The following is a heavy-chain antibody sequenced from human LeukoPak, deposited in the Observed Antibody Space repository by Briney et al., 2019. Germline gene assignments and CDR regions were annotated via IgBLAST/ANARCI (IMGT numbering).Heavy chain of an antibody. V-gene: IGHV1-18*01. J-gene: IGHJ1*01. D-gene: IGHD6-13*01. CDR3: ATYRSTWSPRFEYFQQ. CDR1: GYTFTSYG. CDR2: ISAYNGNT. Sequence: GASVKVSCKASGYTFTSYGISWVRQAPGQGLEWMGWISAYNGNTNYAQKLQGRVTMTTDTSTRTVYMEVSSLRSEDTAVYYCATYRSTWSPRFEYFQQWGQGTLVTVSS.